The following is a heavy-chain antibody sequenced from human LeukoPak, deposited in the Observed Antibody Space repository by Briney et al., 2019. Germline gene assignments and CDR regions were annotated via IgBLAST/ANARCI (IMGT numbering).Heavy chain of an antibody. J-gene: IGHJ1*01. V-gene: IGHV4-39*01. D-gene: IGHD1-26*01. CDR2: IYYSGST. CDR1: GGSIRSSSYY. CDR3: ARGWFSGSYYPEYFQN. Sequence: SETLSLTCTVSGGSIRSSSYYWGWIRQSPGKGLEWIGYIYYSGSTYYNPSLKSRVTISVDTSKNQFSLKLSSVTAADTAVYYCARGWFSGSYYPEYFQNWGQGTLVTVSS.